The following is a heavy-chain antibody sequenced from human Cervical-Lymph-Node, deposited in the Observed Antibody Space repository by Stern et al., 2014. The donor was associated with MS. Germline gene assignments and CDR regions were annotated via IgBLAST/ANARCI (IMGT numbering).Heavy chain of an antibody. D-gene: IGHD3-10*01. CDR3: ATSTYGLVH. CDR2: RFPFFGTP. J-gene: IGHJ4*02. Sequence: QVPLVQSGTEVKKPGSSVKVSCKAAGDTFDSYGISWVRQAPGQGLEWMGGRFPFFGTPIYAQKFQGRVTMTADESTTTAYMDLTSLSVEDTAVYYCATSTYGLVHWGQGTLVTVSS. V-gene: IGHV1-69*01. CDR1: GDTFDSYG.